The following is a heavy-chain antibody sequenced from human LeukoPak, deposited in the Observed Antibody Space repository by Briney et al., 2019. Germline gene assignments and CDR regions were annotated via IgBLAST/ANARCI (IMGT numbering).Heavy chain of an antibody. CDR1: GFTFSNHD. CDR2: ISGSGATT. V-gene: IGHV3-23*01. J-gene: IGHJ6*02. D-gene: IGHD3-16*01. Sequence: GGSLRLSCAASGFTFSNHDMNWVRRAPGKGLEWVSIISGSGATTFYTDSVKGRFTISRDNAKNSLYLQMSNLRAEDTAVYFCARGGGLDVWGQGATVTVSS. CDR3: ARGGGLDV.